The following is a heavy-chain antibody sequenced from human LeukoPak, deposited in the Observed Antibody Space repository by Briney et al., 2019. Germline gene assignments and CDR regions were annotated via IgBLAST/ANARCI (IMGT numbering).Heavy chain of an antibody. D-gene: IGHD1-26*01. V-gene: IGHV1-18*01. CDR2: IYPHNGNT. J-gene: IGHJ4*02. CDR3: ARSSTWEPFDY. Sequence: VQVSFKASGCAFTSYGISWVRPAPGQGVEWLGWIYPHNGNTNYPQKLQDRVSITTATSTSTAYMELRGLRSDDTAVYYCARSSTWEPFDYWGQGTLVTVSS. CDR1: GCAFTSYG.